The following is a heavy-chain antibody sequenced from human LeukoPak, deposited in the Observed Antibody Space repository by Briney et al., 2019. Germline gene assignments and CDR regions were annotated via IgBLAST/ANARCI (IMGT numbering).Heavy chain of an antibody. J-gene: IGHJ6*03. CDR2: ISTRSKYR. CDR3: AKNGGHPTENYYMDV. V-gene: IGHV3-21*04. CDR1: GFNFSNYR. Sequence: GGSLRLSCVASGFNFSNYRINWVRQAPGKGLEWLSSISTRSKYRQYADSLKGRFTISRDNAKNSSYLQIDSLRAEDTAVYYCAKNGGHPTENYYMDVWGKGTTVTVSS. D-gene: IGHD4-17*01.